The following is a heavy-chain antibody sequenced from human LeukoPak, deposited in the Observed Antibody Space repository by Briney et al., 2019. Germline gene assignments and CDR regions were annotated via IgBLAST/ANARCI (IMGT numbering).Heavy chain of an antibody. D-gene: IGHD2-2*01. V-gene: IGHV4-30-4*01. Sequence: SETLSLTCTVSGGSISSGDYYWSWIRQPPGKGLEWIGYIYYSGSAYYNPSLKSRLTISVDTSKNQFSLKLSSVTAADTAVYYCARGWGGCSITSCYLPFGYWGQGTLVTVSS. CDR1: GGSISSGDYY. CDR3: ARGWGGCSITSCYLPFGY. J-gene: IGHJ4*02. CDR2: IYYSGSA.